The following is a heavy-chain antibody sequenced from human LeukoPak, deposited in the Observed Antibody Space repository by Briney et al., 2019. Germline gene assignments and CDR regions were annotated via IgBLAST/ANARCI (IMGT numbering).Heavy chain of an antibody. Sequence: PGGSLRLSCAASGFTFSNYWMSWVRQAPGKGLEWVVNIKQDGSEKYYVDSVKGRFTISRDNAKNSLYLQMNSLRAEDTAVYYCARDGWYYDSSGFYWGQGTLVTVSS. CDR2: IKQDGSEK. CDR1: GFTFSNYW. V-gene: IGHV3-7*01. D-gene: IGHD3-22*01. CDR3: ARDGWYYDSSGFY. J-gene: IGHJ4*02.